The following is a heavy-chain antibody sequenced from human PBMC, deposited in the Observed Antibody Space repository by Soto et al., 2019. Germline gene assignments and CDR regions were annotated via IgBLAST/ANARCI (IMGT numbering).Heavy chain of an antibody. CDR1: GYTFSSYV. CDR2: ISAYNGNT. Sequence: ATVTVSCKASGYTFSSYVKNEVRQAPGQGLEWMGWISAYNGNTNYAQKLQGRVTITTDTSTSTAYMELRSLRSDDTAVYYCARDHPGYCSGGSCYSVWFDPWGQGTLVTVSS. J-gene: IGHJ5*02. CDR3: ARDHPGYCSGGSCYSVWFDP. D-gene: IGHD2-15*01. V-gene: IGHV1-18*01.